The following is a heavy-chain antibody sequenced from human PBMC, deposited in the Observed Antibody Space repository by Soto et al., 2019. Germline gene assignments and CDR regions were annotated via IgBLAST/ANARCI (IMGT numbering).Heavy chain of an antibody. V-gene: IGHV2-5*02. J-gene: IGHJ4*02. Sequence: QITLKKPGPTLVKLTQTLTLTCTFSGFSLSTSGVGVGWIRQPPGKALEWLALIYWDDDKRYSPSLKSRLTITKDTSKNQVVLTMTNTDPVDTATYYCALYDTAIYSVDYWGEGTLVTVSS. D-gene: IGHD5-18*01. CDR3: ALYDTAIYSVDY. CDR2: IYWDDDK. CDR1: GFSLSTSGVG.